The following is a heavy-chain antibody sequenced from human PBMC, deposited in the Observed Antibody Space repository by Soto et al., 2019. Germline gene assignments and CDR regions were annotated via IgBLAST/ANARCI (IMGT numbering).Heavy chain of an antibody. V-gene: IGHV3-48*01. Sequence: EVQLVESGGGLVQPGGSLRLSCAASGFTFSSYSMNWVRQAPGKGLEWVSYISSSSRTIYYADSVKGRFTISRDNAKNSLYLQMNSLRAEDTAVYYCARGPVIFAYSGYDNGGPDNCFDYWGQGTLVTVSS. J-gene: IGHJ4*02. CDR1: GFTFSSYS. D-gene: IGHD5-12*01. CDR3: ARGPVIFAYSGYDNGGPDNCFDY. CDR2: ISSSSRTI.